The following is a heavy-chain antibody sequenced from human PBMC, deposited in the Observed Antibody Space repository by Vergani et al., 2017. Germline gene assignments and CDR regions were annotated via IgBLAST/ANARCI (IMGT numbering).Heavy chain of an antibody. V-gene: IGHV3-23*03. CDR1: GFTFSSYA. D-gene: IGHD3-22*01. Sequence: EVQLLESGGGLVQPGGSLRLSCAASGFTFSSYAMSWVRQAPGKGLEWVSVIYSGGSTYYADSVKGRFTISRDNSKNTLYLQMNSLRAEDTAVYYCARELDDSSGFDYWGQGTLVTVSS. CDR2: IYSGGST. J-gene: IGHJ4*02. CDR3: ARELDDSSGFDY.